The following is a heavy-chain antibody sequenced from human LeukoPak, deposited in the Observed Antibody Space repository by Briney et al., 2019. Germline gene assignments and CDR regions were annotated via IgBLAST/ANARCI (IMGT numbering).Heavy chain of an antibody. CDR3: AKRRTGIVVGHFFDY. V-gene: IGHV3-23*01. CDR2: ISGSGGST. D-gene: IGHD1-26*01. Sequence: RASVKVSCKASGGTFSSYGMSWVRQAPGKGLEWVSAISGSGGSTYYADSVKGRFTISRDNSKNTLYLQMNSLRAEDTAVYYCAKRRTGIVVGHFFDYWGQGTLVTVSS. CDR1: GGTFSSYG. J-gene: IGHJ4*02.